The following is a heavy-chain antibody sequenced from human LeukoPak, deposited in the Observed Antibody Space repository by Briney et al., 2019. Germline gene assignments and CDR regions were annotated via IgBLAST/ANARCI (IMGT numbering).Heavy chain of an antibody. D-gene: IGHD5-24*01. CDR2: ISWNSGTM. J-gene: IGHJ4*02. CDR1: GFTFDDYT. CDR3: ASRRDGYNH. V-gene: IGHV3-9*01. Sequence: PGGSLRLSCAASGFTFDDYTMHWVRQAPGKGLEWVSGISWNSGTMDYADSVKGRFTISRDNAKNSLYLQMNSLRAEDTALYYCASRRDGYNHWGQGTLVTVSS.